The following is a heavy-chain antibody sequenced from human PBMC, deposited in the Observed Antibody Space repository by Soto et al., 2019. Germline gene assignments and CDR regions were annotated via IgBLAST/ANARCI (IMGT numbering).Heavy chain of an antibody. CDR2: IYSGGYT. CDR3: ATGAGGGGY. J-gene: IGHJ4*02. Sequence: EVQLVESGGGLIQPGGSLRLSCAVSGFTVSNNYMSWVRQAPGKGLEGVSVIYSGGYTAYGDSVKGRFTISRDNSKNTIYLQRNSLWAYDAPLFYWATGAGGGGYWGQGTLVTVSS. CDR1: GFTVSNNY. V-gene: IGHV3-53*01. D-gene: IGHD3-10*01.